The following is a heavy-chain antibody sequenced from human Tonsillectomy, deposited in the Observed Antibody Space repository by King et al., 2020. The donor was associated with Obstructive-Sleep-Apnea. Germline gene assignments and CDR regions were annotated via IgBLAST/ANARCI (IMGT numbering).Heavy chain of an antibody. J-gene: IGHJ4*02. CDR3: ATLPVVPDTVNDY. CDR1: GFTFRDYG. D-gene: IGHD2-2*01. Sequence: VQLVESGGGVVQPVRSLRLSCAVFGFTFRDYGMHWVRQVPGKGLEWVAFIRYDGNTEHYTDSVKGRFTISRDNSKNTVYLQMDSLRIEDTAVYYCATLPVVPDTVNDYWGQGTLVIVSP. V-gene: IGHV3-30*02. CDR2: IRYDGNTE.